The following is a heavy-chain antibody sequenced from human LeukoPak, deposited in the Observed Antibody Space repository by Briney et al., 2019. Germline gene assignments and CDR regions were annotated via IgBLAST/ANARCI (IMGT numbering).Heavy chain of an antibody. D-gene: IGHD3-10*01. J-gene: IGHJ4*02. CDR2: ISSSSSYI. Sequence: PGGSLRLSCAASGFTFSSYSMNWVRQAPGKGLEWVSSISSSSSYIYYADSVKGRFTISRDNAKNSLYLQMNSLRAEDTAVYYCASGLVDLYYGLGSYYYFDYWGQGTLVTVSS. CDR3: ASGLVDLYYGLGSYYYFDY. CDR1: GFTFSSYS. V-gene: IGHV3-21*01.